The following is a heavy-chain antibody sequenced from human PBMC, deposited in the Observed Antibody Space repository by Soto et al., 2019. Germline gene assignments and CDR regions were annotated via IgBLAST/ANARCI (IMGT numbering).Heavy chain of an antibody. J-gene: IGHJ6*02. V-gene: IGHV4-59*01. CDR1: GGSISSYY. CDR2: IYYSGST. Sequence: PSETLSLTCTVSGGSISSYYWSWIRQPPGKGLEWIGYIYYSGSTNYNPSLKSRVTISVDTSKNQFSLKLSSVTAADTAVYYCARDVGTIFGVVPYGMDVWGQGTTVTVSS. D-gene: IGHD3-3*01. CDR3: ARDVGTIFGVVPYGMDV.